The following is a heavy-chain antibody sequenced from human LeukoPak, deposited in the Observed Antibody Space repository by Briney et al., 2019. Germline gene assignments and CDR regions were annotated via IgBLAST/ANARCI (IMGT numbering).Heavy chain of an antibody. CDR1: GFTFSNYC. CDR2: IRYDGSNK. D-gene: IGHD6-19*01. CDR3: AKDAIAVAGAGVDY. V-gene: IGHV3-30*02. J-gene: IGHJ4*02. Sequence: GGSLRLSCAASGFTFSNYCMHWVRQPPGKGLEWVAFIRYDGSNKYYADSGKGRFTISRDNSKSTLYLQMNSLRAEDTAVYYCAKDAIAVAGAGVDYWGQGTLVTVSS.